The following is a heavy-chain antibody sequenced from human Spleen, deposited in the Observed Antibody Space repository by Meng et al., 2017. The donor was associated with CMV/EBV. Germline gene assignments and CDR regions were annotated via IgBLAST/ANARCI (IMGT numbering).Heavy chain of an antibody. CDR1: GFTFSSYW. Sequence: GESLKISCAASGFTFSSYWMSWVRQAPGKGLEWVANIKQDGSEKYYVDSVKGRFTISRDNAKNSLYLQVNSLRAEDTAVYYCARLFSSSSFDSWGQGTLVTVSS. D-gene: IGHD6-6*01. J-gene: IGHJ4*02. V-gene: IGHV3-7*01. CDR2: IKQDGSEK. CDR3: ARLFSSSSFDS.